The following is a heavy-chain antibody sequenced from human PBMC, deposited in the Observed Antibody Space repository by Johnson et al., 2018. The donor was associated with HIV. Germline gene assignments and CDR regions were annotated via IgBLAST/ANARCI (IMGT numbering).Heavy chain of an antibody. CDR3: AREGGVHCTGGVCYRSTDAFDF. D-gene: IGHD2-8*02. J-gene: IGHJ3*01. V-gene: IGHV3-30*04. CDR2: ISYDGSNK. CDR1: GFTFNSYA. Sequence: VQLVESGGGVVQPGRSLRLSCAASGFTFNSYAMHWVRQAPGKGLEWVAVISYDGSNKYYADSVKGRCTISRDNSKNTLYLQMNSLRAEDTAVYYCAREGGVHCTGGVCYRSTDAFDFWGQGTMVTVSS.